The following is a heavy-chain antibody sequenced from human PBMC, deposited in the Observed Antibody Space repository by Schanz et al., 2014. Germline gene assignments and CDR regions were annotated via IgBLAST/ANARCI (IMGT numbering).Heavy chain of an antibody. V-gene: IGHV1-8*01. CDR3: VHLRRLPSPNMDI. D-gene: IGHD3-3*01. CDR2: MNPNSGNT. CDR1: GSTFTNYE. J-gene: IGHJ6*01. Sequence: KVSCKASGSTFTNYEINWVRQATGQGLEWMGWMNPNSGNTGYARKFQGRVNMTRNTSISTAYMELSSLRYQDTAVYYFVHLRRLPSPNMDIWGPGTTVTYSS.